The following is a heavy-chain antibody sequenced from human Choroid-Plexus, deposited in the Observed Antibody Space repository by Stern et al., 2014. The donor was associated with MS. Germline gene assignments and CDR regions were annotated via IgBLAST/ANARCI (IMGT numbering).Heavy chain of an antibody. CDR3: ARDQRGITIFGVVTDYYYLGMDV. Sequence: VQLVESGAEVKKPGASVKVSCKTSGYIFTGYYIHWVRQAPGQGLEWMAWINPNTGGKKYAQKFQGRVTMSRDWSISTAYVELSSLTSDDTAVYYCARDQRGITIFGVVTDYYYLGMDVWGQGTTVTVSS. D-gene: IGHD3-3*01. V-gene: IGHV1-2*02. J-gene: IGHJ6*02. CDR1: GYIFTGYY. CDR2: INPNTGGK.